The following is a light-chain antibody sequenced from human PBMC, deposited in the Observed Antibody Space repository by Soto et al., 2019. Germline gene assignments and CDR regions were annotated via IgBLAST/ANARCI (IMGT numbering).Light chain of an antibody. CDR3: HPYASSPVT. CDR2: GAS. Sequence: TLAPATRTVGVWERAIPSSRASQTVSNNFLAWYQQKPGQAPRLLISGASSRATGIPDRFSGSGSGTDFTPTIDRGVRADFAVYSCHPYASSPVTFGGGTKVDIK. J-gene: IGKJ4*01. CDR1: QTVSNNF. V-gene: IGKV3-20*01.